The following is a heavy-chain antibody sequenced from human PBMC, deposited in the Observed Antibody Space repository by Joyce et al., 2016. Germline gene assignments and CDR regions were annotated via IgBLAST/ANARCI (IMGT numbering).Heavy chain of an antibody. V-gene: IGHV1-2*06. CDR2: INPNSGVR. J-gene: IGHJ6*03. Sequence: QVQLVQSGAEVKKPGASVKVSCKASGYTFAGYYIHWVRQAPGRGLEWMGRINPNSGVRNYAQKFQDRVTMTRDTSISTAYRELSRLRSDDTAVYYCARGYSSSSDGYYYYYYYMDVWGKGTTVTVPS. D-gene: IGHD6-6*01. CDR1: GYTFAGYY. CDR3: ARGYSSSSDGYYYYYYYMDV.